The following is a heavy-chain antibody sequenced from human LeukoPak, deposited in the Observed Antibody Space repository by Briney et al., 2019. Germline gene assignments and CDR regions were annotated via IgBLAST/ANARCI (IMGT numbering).Heavy chain of an antibody. J-gene: IGHJ4*02. Sequence: GSLRLSCVASGVTLSSVGMNWGRRAPGKGLDWVSFISSSSSYIYYADSVKGRFTISRDTAKNSLYLQMSSLRAEDTAVYYCARWVMGESDYDLDYWGQGTLVTVSS. CDR1: GVTLSSVG. CDR2: ISSSSSYI. D-gene: IGHD5-12*01. V-gene: IGHV3-21*01. CDR3: ARWVMGESDYDLDY.